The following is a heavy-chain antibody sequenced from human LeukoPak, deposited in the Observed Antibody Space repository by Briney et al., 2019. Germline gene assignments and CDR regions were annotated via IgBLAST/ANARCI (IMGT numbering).Heavy chain of an antibody. J-gene: IGHJ3*02. CDR3: ARVLRLSETIFGVVSDAFDI. CDR1: GGSISSGGYY. V-gene: IGHV4-30-2*01. D-gene: IGHD3-3*01. CDR2: IYHSGST. Sequence: PSETLSLTCTVSGGSISSGGYYWSWIRQPPGKGLEWIGYIYHSGSTYYNPSLKSRVTISVDRSKNQFSLKLSSVTAADTAVYYCARVLRLSETIFGVVSDAFDIWGQGTMVTVSS.